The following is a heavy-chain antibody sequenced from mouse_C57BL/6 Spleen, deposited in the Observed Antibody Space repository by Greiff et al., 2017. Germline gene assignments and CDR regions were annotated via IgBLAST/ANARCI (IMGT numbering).Heavy chain of an antibody. D-gene: IGHD2-3*01. J-gene: IGHJ3*01. V-gene: IGHV5-4*01. CDR3: ARDWDDGYSWFAH. CDR1: GFTFSSYA. Sequence: EVKLMESGGGLVKPGGSLKLSCAASGFTFSSYAMSWVRQTPEKRLEWVATISDGGSYTYYPDNVKGRFTISRDNAKNNLYLQMSHLKSEDTAMYYCARDWDDGYSWFAHWGQGTLVTVSA. CDR2: ISDGGSYT.